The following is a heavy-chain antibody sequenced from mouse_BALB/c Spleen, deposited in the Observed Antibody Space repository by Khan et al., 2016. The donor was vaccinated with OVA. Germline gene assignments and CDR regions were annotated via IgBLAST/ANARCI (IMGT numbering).Heavy chain of an antibody. CDR3: ASHLTGSFAY. V-gene: IGHV5-6*01. Sequence: EVQLQESGGDLVKPGGSLKLSCAASGFTFSTYGMSWVRQTPDKRLEWVATISSGGDYTYYPDSVMGRFTISRDNAKSTLCLQMSSLKSEDTAMYYCASHLTGSFAYWGQGTLVTVSA. CDR1: GFTFSTYG. CDR2: ISSGGDYT. D-gene: IGHD4-1*01. J-gene: IGHJ3*01.